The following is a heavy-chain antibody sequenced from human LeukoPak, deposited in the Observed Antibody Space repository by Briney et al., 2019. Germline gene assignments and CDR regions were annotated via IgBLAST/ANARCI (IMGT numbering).Heavy chain of an antibody. D-gene: IGHD3-16*01. CDR2: IYHSGST. J-gene: IGHJ5*02. V-gene: IGHV4-38-2*02. CDR3: ARDRGWLRLGELPSNWFDP. Sequence: SETLSLTCTVSGYSISSGYYWGWIRQPPGRGLEWIGSIYHSGSTYYNPSLKSRVTISVDTSKNQFSLKLSSVTAADTAVYYCARDRGWLRLGELPSNWFDPWGQGTLVTVSS. CDR1: GYSISSGYY.